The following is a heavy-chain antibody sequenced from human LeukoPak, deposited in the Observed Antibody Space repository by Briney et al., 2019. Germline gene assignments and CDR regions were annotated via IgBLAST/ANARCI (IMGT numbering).Heavy chain of an antibody. J-gene: IGHJ6*03. Sequence: ASVKVSCKASGYTFTSFDIHWVRQAPGQGLEWMGWINPNSGGTNYAQKFQGRVTMTRDTSISTAYMELSRLRSDDTAVYHCARGEAASTYYYYYMDVWGKGTTVTVSS. CDR2: INPNSGGT. CDR1: GYTFTSFD. CDR3: ARGEAASTYYYYYMDV. V-gene: IGHV1-2*02. D-gene: IGHD6-13*01.